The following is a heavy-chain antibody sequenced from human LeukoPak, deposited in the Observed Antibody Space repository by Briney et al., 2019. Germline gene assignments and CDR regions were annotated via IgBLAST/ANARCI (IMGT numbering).Heavy chain of an antibody. CDR2: ITSSSSTK. CDR3: ARIGGPGYYYYGMDV. V-gene: IGHV3-48*02. Sequence: AGSLRLSCAASGFTFSSYSMNWVRQAPGKGLEWISFITSSSSTKYYTDSVKGRFTISRDNGKNSLYLQVNSLRDEDTAVYYCARIGGPGYYYYGMDVWGQGTTVTVSS. D-gene: IGHD3-10*01. J-gene: IGHJ6*02. CDR1: GFTFSSYS.